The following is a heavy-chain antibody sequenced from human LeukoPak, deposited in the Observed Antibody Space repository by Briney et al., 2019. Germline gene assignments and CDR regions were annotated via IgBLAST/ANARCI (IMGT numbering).Heavy chain of an antibody. V-gene: IGHV3-74*01. CDR3: AKDPYYYDSRGYYPSYYYYYMDV. J-gene: IGHJ6*03. CDR1: GFTFTTFW. CDR2: INHDGSST. Sequence: PGGSLRLSCATSGFTFTTFWMHWVRQAPGKGLVWVSRINHDGSSTNYADSVKGRFTISRDNAKNTVRLQMNSLRAEDTAVYYCAKDPYYYDSRGYYPSYYYYYMDVWGKGTTVTVSS. D-gene: IGHD3-22*01.